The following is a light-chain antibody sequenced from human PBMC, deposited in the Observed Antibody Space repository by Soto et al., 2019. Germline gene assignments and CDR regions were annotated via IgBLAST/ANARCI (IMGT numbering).Light chain of an antibody. CDR3: QQSYSIPFT. V-gene: IGKV1-39*01. CDR2: GAS. Sequence: DIQMTQSPSSLSASVGDRVTITCRASQSINSYLNWYQQKPGKAPKLLIYGASNLQSGVPSRFSGSASGTDFTLTISSLQPEDFATYYCQQSYSIPFTFGGGTKVEIK. J-gene: IGKJ4*01. CDR1: QSINSY.